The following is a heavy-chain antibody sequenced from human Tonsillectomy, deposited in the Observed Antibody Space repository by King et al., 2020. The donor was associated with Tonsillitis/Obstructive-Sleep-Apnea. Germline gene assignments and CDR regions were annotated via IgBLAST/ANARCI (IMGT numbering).Heavy chain of an antibody. V-gene: IGHV4-34*01. D-gene: IGHD3-10*01. CDR2: INHSGST. J-gene: IGHJ3*02. CDR3: ARLLLLTMIQGDAFDI. Sequence: VQLQQWGAGLLKPSETLSLTCAVYGGSFSGYYWSWIRQPPGKGLEWIGEINHSGSTNYNPASKSRVTISVDTSKNQFSLKLRSVTAADTAVYYCARLLLLTMIQGDAFDIWGQGTMVTVSS. CDR1: GGSFSGYY.